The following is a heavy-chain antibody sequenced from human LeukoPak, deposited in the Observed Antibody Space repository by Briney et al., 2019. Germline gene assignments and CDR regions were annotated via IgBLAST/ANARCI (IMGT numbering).Heavy chain of an antibody. Sequence: GRSLRLSCAASGFTISSYGMHWVRQAPGKGLEWVALISYDGSNKYYADSVKGRFTISRDNSKNTLYLQMHTLRAEDTAVYYCAKGSYDYRPDWARYYFDYWGQGTLVTVSS. CDR2: ISYDGSNK. V-gene: IGHV3-30*18. CDR1: GFTISSYG. CDR3: AKGSYDYRPDWARYYFDY. J-gene: IGHJ4*02. D-gene: IGHD4/OR15-4a*01.